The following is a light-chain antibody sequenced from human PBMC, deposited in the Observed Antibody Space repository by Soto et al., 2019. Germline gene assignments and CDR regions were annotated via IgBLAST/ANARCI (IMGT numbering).Light chain of an antibody. CDR3: CSYAGRSSSI. CDR2: EVT. V-gene: IGLV2-23*02. J-gene: IGLJ1*01. CDR1: SSDVGTYNL. Sequence: QSALTQPASVSGSPGQSITISCSGTSSDVGTYNLVSWYQQYPGKAPRLMIYEVTKRPSGVSNRFAGSKSGNTASLTSSGLQPEDEDDYYICSYAGRSSSIVGTGTKLTVL.